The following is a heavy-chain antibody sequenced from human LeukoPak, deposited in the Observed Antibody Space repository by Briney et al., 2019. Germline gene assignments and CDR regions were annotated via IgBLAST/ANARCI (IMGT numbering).Heavy chain of an antibody. CDR2: IYSGGST. D-gene: IGHD1-26*01. V-gene: IGHV3-53*01. J-gene: IGHJ4*02. Sequence: GGSLRLSCAASGFTVSSNYMSWVRQAPGKGLEWVSVIYSGGSTYYADSVKGRFTISRDNSKNTLYLQMNSLRAEDTAVYYCARDGSYYAYFDYWGQGTLVTVSS. CDR3: ARDGSYYAYFDY. CDR1: GFTVSSNY.